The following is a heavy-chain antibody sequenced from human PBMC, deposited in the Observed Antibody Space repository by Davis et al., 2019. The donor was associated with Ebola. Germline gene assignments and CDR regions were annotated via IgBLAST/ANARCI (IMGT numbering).Heavy chain of an antibody. CDR3: AKGRVYQDYFDY. J-gene: IGHJ4*02. D-gene: IGHD6-13*01. CDR2: ISYDGSNK. Sequence: GESLKISCAASGFTFSSYAMHWVRQAPGKGLEWVAVISYDGSNKYYADSVKGRFTISRDNSKNSLYLQMNSLRAEDTALYYCAKGRVYQDYFDYWGQGTLVTVSS. V-gene: IGHV3-30-3*01. CDR1: GFTFSSYA.